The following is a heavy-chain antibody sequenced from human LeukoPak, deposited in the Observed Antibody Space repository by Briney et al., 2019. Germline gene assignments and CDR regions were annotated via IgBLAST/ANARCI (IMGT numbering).Heavy chain of an antibody. CDR3: ARDFSPRYGNYYSVDV. V-gene: IGHV3-30-3*01. D-gene: IGHD5-18*01. J-gene: IGHJ6*02. Sequence: GGSLRLSCAASGFPFSSYAMHWVRHAPGKGLEWVSIISHDGSDKYFADSVKGRFSISRDNSKNTLYLQMNSLRAEDTAVYYCARDFSPRYGNYYSVDVWGQGTTVTISS. CDR2: ISHDGSDK. CDR1: GFPFSSYA.